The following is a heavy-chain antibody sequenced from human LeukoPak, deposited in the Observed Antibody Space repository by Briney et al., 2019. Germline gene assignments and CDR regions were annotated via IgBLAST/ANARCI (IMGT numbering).Heavy chain of an antibody. J-gene: IGHJ6*03. CDR2: IYDSGST. CDR3: ARHRSAVAGIGGDYYYYYYMDV. Sequence: SETLSLTCTVSGGSISSSYYYWGWIRQPPGKGLEWIGSIYDSGSTYHNPSLKSRVTISVDTSKNQFSLKLSSVTAADTAVYYCARHRSAVAGIGGDYYYYYYMDVWGKGTTVTVS. V-gene: IGHV4-39*01. CDR1: GGSISSSYYY. D-gene: IGHD6-19*01.